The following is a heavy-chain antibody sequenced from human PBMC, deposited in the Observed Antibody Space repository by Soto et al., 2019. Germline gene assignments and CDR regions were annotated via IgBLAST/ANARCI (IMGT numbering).Heavy chain of an antibody. V-gene: IGHV3-33*01. Sequence: QVQLVESGGGVVQPGRSLRLSCAASGFTFSSYGMHWVRQAPGKGLEWVAVIWYDGSNKYYADTVKGRFTISRDNSKNTLNLQRNSLRAEDTAVYYCARDLRGGSGHMPDYWGQVTLVTVSS. D-gene: IGHD3-10*01. CDR2: IWYDGSNK. CDR1: GFTFSSYG. CDR3: ARDLRGGSGHMPDY. J-gene: IGHJ4*02.